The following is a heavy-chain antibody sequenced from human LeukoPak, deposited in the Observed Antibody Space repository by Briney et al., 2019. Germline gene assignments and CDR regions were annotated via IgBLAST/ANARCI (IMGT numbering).Heavy chain of an antibody. CDR2: VLGSGVPT. CDR1: GITFSKYG. Sequence: GGSLRLSCAASGITFSKYGMSWVRQAPGKGLEWVATVLGSGVPTYYADSVQGRFTISRDNSKNTLYLQMNSLRAEDTAVYYCARVSNGDYYFDYWGQGTLVTVSS. CDR3: ARVSNGDYYFDY. D-gene: IGHD4-17*01. V-gene: IGHV3-23*01. J-gene: IGHJ4*02.